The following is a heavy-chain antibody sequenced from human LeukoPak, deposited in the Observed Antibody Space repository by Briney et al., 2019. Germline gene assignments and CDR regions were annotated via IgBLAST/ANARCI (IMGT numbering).Heavy chain of an antibody. CDR3: AKDMLVDTAMALIFDY. Sequence: GGSLRLSCAASGFTFSSYEMNWVRQAPGKGLEWVSYISSSGSTIYYADSVKGRFTISRDNAKNSLYLQMNSLRAEDTALYYCAKDMLVDTAMALIFDYWGQGTLVTVSS. J-gene: IGHJ4*02. CDR2: ISSSGSTI. CDR1: GFTFSSYE. V-gene: IGHV3-48*03. D-gene: IGHD5-18*01.